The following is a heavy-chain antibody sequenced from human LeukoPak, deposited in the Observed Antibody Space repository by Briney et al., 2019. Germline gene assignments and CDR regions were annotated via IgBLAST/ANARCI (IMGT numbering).Heavy chain of an antibody. V-gene: IGHV4-61*01. Sequence: SETLSLTCTVSGGSVSSGSYYWSWIRQPPGKGLEWIGYIYYSGSTNYNPSLKSRVTISVDTSKNQFSLKLSSVTAADTAVYYCARANDIVVVPAAGHFDYWGQGTLVTVSS. CDR3: ARANDIVVVPAAGHFDY. CDR2: IYYSGST. J-gene: IGHJ4*02. D-gene: IGHD2-2*01. CDR1: GGSVSSGSYY.